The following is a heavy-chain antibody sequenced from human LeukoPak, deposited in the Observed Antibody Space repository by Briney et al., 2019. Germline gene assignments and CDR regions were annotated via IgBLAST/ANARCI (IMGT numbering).Heavy chain of an antibody. CDR1: GYTFTSYG. J-gene: IGHJ6*03. CDR2: ISAYNGNT. CDR3: ASSSAAPRSYYYYYYMDV. V-gene: IGHV1-18*01. Sequence: ASVKVSCKASGYTFTSYGISWVRQAPGQGLEWMGWISAYNGNTNYAQKLQGRVTMTTDTSTSTAYMELRSLRSDGTAVYYCASSSAAPRSYYYYYYMDVWGKGTTVTVSS. D-gene: IGHD6-25*01.